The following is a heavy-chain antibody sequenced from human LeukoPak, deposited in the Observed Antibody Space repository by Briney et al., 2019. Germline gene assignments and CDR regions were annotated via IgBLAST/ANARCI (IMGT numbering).Heavy chain of an antibody. J-gene: IGHJ4*02. CDR1: GYTFTSYG. CDR3: ARDDCTDGVCFLSDY. D-gene: IGHD2-8*01. V-gene: IGHV1-18*01. CDR2: ISAYNGNT. Sequence: ASVKVSCKASGYTFTSYGISWVRQAPGQGLEWMGWISAYNGNTDYAQKFQGRVTMTTDTSTSTAYMELRSLKSDDTAVYYCARDDCTDGVCFLSDYWGQGTLVTVSS.